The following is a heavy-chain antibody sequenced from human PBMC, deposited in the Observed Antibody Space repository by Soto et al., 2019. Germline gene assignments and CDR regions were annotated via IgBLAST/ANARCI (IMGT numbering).Heavy chain of an antibody. CDR2: IYYSGST. Sequence: SETLSLTCTVSGGSISSYYWSWIRQPPGKGLEWIGYIYYSGSTNYNPSLKSRVTISVDTSKNQFSLKLSSVTAADTAVYYCARGSGYCSGGSCLDAFDIWGQGTMVTV. J-gene: IGHJ3*02. V-gene: IGHV4-59*01. CDR3: ARGSGYCSGGSCLDAFDI. CDR1: GGSISSYY. D-gene: IGHD2-15*01.